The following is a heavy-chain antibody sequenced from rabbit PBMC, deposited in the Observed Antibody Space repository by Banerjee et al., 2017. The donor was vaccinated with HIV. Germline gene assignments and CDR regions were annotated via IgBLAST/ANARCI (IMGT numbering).Heavy chain of an antibody. CDR2: IYAGNSGDT. CDR3: ARAGYADYGYDM. CDR1: GFSFSNNYV. J-gene: IGHJ6*01. V-gene: IGHV1S45*01. Sequence: QEQLEESGGGLVKPEGSLTLTCKASGFSFSNNYVMCWVRQAPGKGLEWIACIYAGNSGDTYYASWAKGRFTISKTSSTTVTLQMTSLTAADTATYFCARAGYADYGYDMWGPGTLVTVS. D-gene: IGHD6-1*01.